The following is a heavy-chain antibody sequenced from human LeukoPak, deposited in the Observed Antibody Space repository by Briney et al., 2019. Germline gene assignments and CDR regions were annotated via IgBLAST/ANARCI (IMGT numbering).Heavy chain of an antibody. Sequence: GGSLRLSCAASGFTFSSYAMSWVRQAPGKGLVWVSAISGSGGSTYYADSVKGRFTISRDNSKNTLYLQMNSLRAEDTAVYYCAKDHTSSWYYFDYWGQGTLVTVSS. J-gene: IGHJ4*02. CDR1: GFTFSSYA. CDR3: AKDHTSSWYYFDY. CDR2: ISGSGGST. V-gene: IGHV3-23*01. D-gene: IGHD6-13*01.